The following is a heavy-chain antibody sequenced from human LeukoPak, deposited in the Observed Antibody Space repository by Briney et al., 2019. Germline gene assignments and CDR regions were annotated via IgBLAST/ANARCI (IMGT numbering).Heavy chain of an antibody. V-gene: IGHV1-2*06. J-gene: IGHJ6*03. CDR2: INPNSGGT. D-gene: IGHD6-6*01. CDR3: ARGVAARPKVKNYYYMDV. Sequence: ASVKVSCKASGYTSTGYYMHWVRQAPGQGLEWMGRINPNSGGTNYAQKFQGRVTITRNTSISTAYMELSSLRSEDTAVYYCARGVAARPKVKNYYYMDVRGKGTTVTVSS. CDR1: GYTSTGYY.